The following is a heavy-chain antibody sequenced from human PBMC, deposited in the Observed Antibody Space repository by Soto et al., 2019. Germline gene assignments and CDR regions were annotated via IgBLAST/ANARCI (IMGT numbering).Heavy chain of an antibody. CDR1: GYTFTSYG. CDR2: ISAYNGNT. J-gene: IGHJ6*02. Sequence: QVQLVQSGAEVKKPGASVKVSCKASGYTFTSYGISWVRQAPGQGLEWMGWISAYNGNTNYAQKLPGRVTMTTDTTXXTAYMEMRSLRSDDTAVYYCASSFTSSPWRYGMDVWGQGTTVTVSS. CDR3: ASSFTSSPWRYGMDV. D-gene: IGHD2-2*01. V-gene: IGHV1-18*01.